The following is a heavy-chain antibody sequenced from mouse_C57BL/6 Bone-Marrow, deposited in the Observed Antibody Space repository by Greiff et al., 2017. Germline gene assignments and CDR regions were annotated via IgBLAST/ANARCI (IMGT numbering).Heavy chain of an antibody. V-gene: IGHV1-53*01. CDR1: GYTFTSYW. D-gene: IGHD1-1*01. Sequence: VQLQQPGTELVKPGASVKLSCKASGYTFTSYWMHWVKQRPGQGLEWIGNFNPSNGGTNYNEKFKSKATLTVDKSSSTAYMQLSSLTSEDSAVYYCAVTAVVKSYYAMDNWGQGTTDTVTS. CDR2: FNPSNGGT. J-gene: IGHJ4*01. CDR3: AVTAVVKSYYAMDN.